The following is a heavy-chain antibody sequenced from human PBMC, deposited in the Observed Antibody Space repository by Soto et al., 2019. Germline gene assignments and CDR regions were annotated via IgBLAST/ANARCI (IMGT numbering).Heavy chain of an antibody. CDR2: ISPYTGNT. CDR3: VMVDNYVTPTPQDV. Sequence: QVQMVQSGDEVKKPGASVKVSCKASGYIFVNYGIAWVRQAPGQGLEWMGWISPYTGNTHSASKVQGRLTMTTDTSTSTAYMDLGSLTSDDTAVYYCVMVDNYVTPTPQDVWGQGTTVTVSS. V-gene: IGHV1-18*01. D-gene: IGHD3-16*01. CDR1: GYIFVNYG. J-gene: IGHJ6*02.